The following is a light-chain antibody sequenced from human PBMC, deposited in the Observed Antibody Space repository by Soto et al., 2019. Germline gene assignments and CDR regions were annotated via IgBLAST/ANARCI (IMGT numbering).Light chain of an antibody. J-gene: IGLJ2*01. CDR3: SSYTSSSTYVV. CDR2: DVS. Sequence: QSALTQPASVSGSPGQSITISCTGTSNDVGGYNYVSWYQQHPGKAPKLIIYDVSNRPSGVSNRFSCSKSGNTASLTISGLQAEDEADYYCSSYTSSSTYVVFGGGTKLTVL. CDR1: SNDVGGYNY. V-gene: IGLV2-14*01.